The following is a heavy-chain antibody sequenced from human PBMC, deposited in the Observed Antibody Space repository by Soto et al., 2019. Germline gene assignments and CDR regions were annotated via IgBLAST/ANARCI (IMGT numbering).Heavy chain of an antibody. CDR2: ISYDGTKK. V-gene: IGHV3-30*18. J-gene: IGHJ4*02. CDR1: GFTFSSYG. Sequence: GGSLRLSCAASGFTFSSYGMNWVRQAPGKGLEWVAVISYDGTKKFYADSVKGRFTISRDNSKNTLYLQMNNLRAEDTGLYYCAKDYDSSGYYYGSPDYWGQGTLVTVSS. CDR3: AKDYDSSGYYYGSPDY. D-gene: IGHD3-22*01.